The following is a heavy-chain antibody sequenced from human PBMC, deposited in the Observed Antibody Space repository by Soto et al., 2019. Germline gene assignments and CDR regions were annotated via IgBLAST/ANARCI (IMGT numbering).Heavy chain of an antibody. V-gene: IGHV3-23*01. Sequence: PGGSLRLSCAASGFTFSSYAMSWVRQAPGKGLEWVSAISGSGGSTYYADSVKGRFTISRDNSKNTLYLQMNSLRAEDTAVYYCAKVESFWSGYYAGIYYYYGMDVWGQGTTVTVSS. CDR1: GFTFSSYA. D-gene: IGHD3-3*01. J-gene: IGHJ6*02. CDR3: AKVESFWSGYYAGIYYYYGMDV. CDR2: ISGSGGST.